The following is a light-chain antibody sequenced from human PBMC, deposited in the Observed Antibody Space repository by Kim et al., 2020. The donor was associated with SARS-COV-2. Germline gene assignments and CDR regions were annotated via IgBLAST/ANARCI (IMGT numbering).Light chain of an antibody. Sequence: LSPGERATLSCRASQTVAKNYLAWYQQKAGQAPRLLIYTASIRATDIPDRFSGSGSGTDFTLTISRLEPEDFAVYFCQQFANAPLTFGGGTKVEI. J-gene: IGKJ4*01. CDR1: QTVAKNY. CDR2: TAS. V-gene: IGKV3-20*01. CDR3: QQFANAPLT.